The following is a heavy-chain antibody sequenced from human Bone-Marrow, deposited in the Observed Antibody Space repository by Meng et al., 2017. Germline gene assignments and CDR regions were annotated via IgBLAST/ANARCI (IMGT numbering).Heavy chain of an antibody. CDR3: ARDGNGRDTWSWFDP. V-gene: IGHV1-18*01. J-gene: IGHJ5*02. D-gene: IGHD2-8*01. CDR2: ISGYNGNT. CDR1: GYTFTSYG. Sequence: ASVKVSCKASGYTFTSYGISWLRQAPGQGPEWMGWISGYNGNTKYAQTLQGRVTMTTDTSTNTAYMELRNLRSDETAVYYCARDGNGRDTWSWFDPWGQGSLVTVSS.